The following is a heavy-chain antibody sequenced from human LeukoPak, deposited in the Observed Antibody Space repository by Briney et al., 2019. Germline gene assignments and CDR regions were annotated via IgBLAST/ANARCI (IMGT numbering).Heavy chain of an antibody. V-gene: IGHV3-30*18. CDR1: GFTFSSYG. CDR3: AKEMSFYFSMDV. D-gene: IGHD3-3*02. Sequence: GGSLRLSCAASGFTFSSYGMHWVRQAPGKGLEWVAVISYDGSNKYYADSVKGRFTISRDNSKNTLFLQMNSLKPEDTAVYYCAKEMSFYFSMDVWGKGTTVTVSS. J-gene: IGHJ6*03. CDR2: ISYDGSNK.